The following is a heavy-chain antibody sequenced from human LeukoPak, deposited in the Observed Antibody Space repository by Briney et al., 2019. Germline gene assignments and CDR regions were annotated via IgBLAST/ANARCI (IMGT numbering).Heavy chain of an antibody. J-gene: IGHJ4*02. CDR1: GFTFSSYS. V-gene: IGHV3-21*01. CDR2: ISSSSSYI. D-gene: IGHD3-10*01. CDR3: AREGSKEALWFGE. Sequence: GGSLRLSCAASGFTFSSYSMNWVRQAPGKGLEWVSSISSSSSYIYYADSVKGRFTISRDNAKNSLYLQMNSLRAEDTAVYYCAREGSKEALWFGERGQGTLVTVSS.